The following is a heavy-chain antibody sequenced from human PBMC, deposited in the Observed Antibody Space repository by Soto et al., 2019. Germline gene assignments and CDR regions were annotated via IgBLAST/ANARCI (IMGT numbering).Heavy chain of an antibody. D-gene: IGHD3-9*01. V-gene: IGHV3-23*01. CDR1: GFTFSNYA. CDR3: GKSSTGYYVIGYLRY. CDR2: FSGSGGST. Sequence: PGGSLRLSCAASGFTFSNYAMSWVRQAPGKGLEWVSGFSGSGGSTYYADSVKGRFTISRDNSKYTLYLQMNSLRAEDTAVYYCGKSSTGYYVIGYLRYRGQGPPGTVS. J-gene: IGHJ4*01.